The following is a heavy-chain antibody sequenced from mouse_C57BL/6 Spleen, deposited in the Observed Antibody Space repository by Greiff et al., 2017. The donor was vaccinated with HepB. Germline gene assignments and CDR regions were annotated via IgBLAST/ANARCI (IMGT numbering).Heavy chain of an antibody. CDR3: ERGYGTRDY. Sequence: EVKLVESGGGLVQPKGSLKLSCAASGFSFHTYAMNWVRQAPGMGLEWVARIRSKSNNYATYYADSVKDRFTISRDDSESMLYLQMNNLKTEDTAMYYWERGYGTRDYWGQGTSGTVSS. D-gene: IGHD2-2*01. V-gene: IGHV10-1*01. CDR1: GFSFHTYA. J-gene: IGHJ4*01. CDR2: IRSKSNNYAT.